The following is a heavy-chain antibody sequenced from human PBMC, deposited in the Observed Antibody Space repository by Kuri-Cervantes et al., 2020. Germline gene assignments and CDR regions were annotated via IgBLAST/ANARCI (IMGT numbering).Heavy chain of an antibody. CDR1: GGTFSSYA. V-gene: IGHV1-46*01. J-gene: IGHJ4*02. CDR2: INPSGGST. Sequence: ASVKVSCKASGGTFSSYAISWVRQAPGQGLEWMGIINPSGGSTSYAQKFQGRVTMTRDTSTSTVYMELSSLRSEDTAVYYCARGPYSSGHFDYWGQGTLVTVSS. D-gene: IGHD6-19*01. CDR3: ARGPYSSGHFDY.